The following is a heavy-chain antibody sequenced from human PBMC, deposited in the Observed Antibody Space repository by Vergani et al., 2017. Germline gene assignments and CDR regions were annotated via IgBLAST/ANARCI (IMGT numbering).Heavy chain of an antibody. CDR2: IYYSGST. CDR3: ARPYSSSWYGNWFDP. CDR1: GGSISSSSYY. D-gene: IGHD6-13*01. J-gene: IGHJ5*02. V-gene: IGHV4-39*01. Sequence: QLQLQESGPGLVKPSETLSLTCTVSGGSISSSSYYWGWIRQPPGKGLEWIGSIYYSGSTYYNPSLKRRVTISVDTSKNQFSLKLSSVTAADTAVYYCARPYSSSWYGNWFDPWGQGTLVTVSS.